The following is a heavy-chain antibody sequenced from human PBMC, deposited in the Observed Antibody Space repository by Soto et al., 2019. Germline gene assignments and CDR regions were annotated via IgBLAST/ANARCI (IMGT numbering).Heavy chain of an antibody. CDR1: GYTFTNYY. CDR3: ARGDIIVVPAAAGHYYFMDV. Sequence: ASVKVSCKASGYTFTNYYLHWVRQAPGQGHEWMGIINPNVGSTNYAQKLQGRVTMTRDTSTSTVYMELSSLRSEDTAVFYCARGDIIVVPAAAGHYYFMDVWGKGTTVTVSS. D-gene: IGHD2-2*01. J-gene: IGHJ6*03. V-gene: IGHV1-46*03. CDR2: INPNVGST.